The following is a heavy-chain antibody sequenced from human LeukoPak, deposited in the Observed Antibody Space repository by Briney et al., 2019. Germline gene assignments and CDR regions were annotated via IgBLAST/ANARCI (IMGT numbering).Heavy chain of an antibody. CDR2: IYWDDDK. CDR3: AHSDCSSTSCYADNWFDP. V-gene: IGHV2-5*02. CDR1: GFSLSTSGVG. Sequence: ESGPTLVNPTQTLTLTCTFSGFSLSTSGVGVGWIRQPPGKALEWLALIYWDDDKRYSPSLRSRLTITKDTSKNQVVLTMTNMDPVDTATYYCAHSDCSSTSCYADNWFDPWGQGTLVTVSS. J-gene: IGHJ5*02. D-gene: IGHD2-2*01.